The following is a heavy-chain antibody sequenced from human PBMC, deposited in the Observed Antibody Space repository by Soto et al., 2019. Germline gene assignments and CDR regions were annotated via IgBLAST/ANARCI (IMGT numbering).Heavy chain of an antibody. V-gene: IGHV4-30-2*01. D-gene: IGHD4-17*01. CDR3: ARRYGGTLGY. CDR1: GGSISSGGYS. Sequence: PSETLSLTCAVSGGSISSGGYSWSWIRQPPGKGLEWIGYIYHSGSTYYNPSLRRRVTISVDRSKNQFSLKLSSVTAADTAVYECARRYGGTLGYCGQGTLVTVSS. CDR2: IYHSGST. J-gene: IGHJ4*02.